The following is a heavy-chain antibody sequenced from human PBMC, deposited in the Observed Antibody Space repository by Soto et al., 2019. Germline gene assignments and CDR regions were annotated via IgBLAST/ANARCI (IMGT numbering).Heavy chain of an antibody. CDR1: VFSIISSHG. CDR3: ERGTGSSWLGV. D-gene: IGHD6-13*01. J-gene: IGHJ6*01. V-gene: IGHV4-4*02. CDR2: IYYTGST. Sequence: SSSTXSLTCAFSVFSIISSHGCNCFRQPPGKVLEWIGEIYYTGSTNYNPSLKSRVTITVDKSKFQFSLKLSSVTAADTAVYYCERGTGSSWLGVWGQGTTVNVYS.